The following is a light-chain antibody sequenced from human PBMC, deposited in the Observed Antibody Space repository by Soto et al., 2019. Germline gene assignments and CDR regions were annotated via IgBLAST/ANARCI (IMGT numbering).Light chain of an antibody. V-gene: IGLV2-14*01. Sequence: QSALTQPASVSGSPGQSITISCTGTSSDVGGYNYVSWYQQHPGKAPKLMIYDVSNRPSGVSNRFSGSKSGNTASLTISGLQAEDEADYYYSSSTTSSTRVVFGAGTKLTVL. CDR1: SSDVGGYNY. J-gene: IGLJ2*01. CDR3: SSSTTSSTRVV. CDR2: DVS.